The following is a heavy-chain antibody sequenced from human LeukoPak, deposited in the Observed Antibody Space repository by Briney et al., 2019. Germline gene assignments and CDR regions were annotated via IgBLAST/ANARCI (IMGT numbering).Heavy chain of an antibody. Sequence: GGSLRLSCAASGFTFDDYAMHWVRQAPGKGLEWVSGISWNSGSIGYADSVKGRFTISRDNAKNSLYLQMNSLRAEDTALYYCAKSISTVTSSGAFDIWGQGTMVTVSS. CDR3: AKSISTVTSSGAFDI. V-gene: IGHV3-9*01. CDR1: GFTFDDYA. CDR2: ISWNSGSI. D-gene: IGHD4-17*01. J-gene: IGHJ3*02.